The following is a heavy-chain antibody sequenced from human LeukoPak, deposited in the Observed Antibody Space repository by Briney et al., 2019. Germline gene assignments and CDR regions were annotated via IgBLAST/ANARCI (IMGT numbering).Heavy chain of an antibody. CDR3: ARDPGHYGEGDFEY. Sequence: PGGSLRPSCAASGFAFSSYWMSWVRQAPGRGLEWVANIKQDGSEKYYVDSVKGRFTISRDNAKNSLYLQMNSLRAEDTAVYYCARDPGHYGEGDFEYWGQGTLVTVSS. V-gene: IGHV3-7*01. CDR1: GFAFSSYW. CDR2: IKQDGSEK. J-gene: IGHJ4*02. D-gene: IGHD4-17*01.